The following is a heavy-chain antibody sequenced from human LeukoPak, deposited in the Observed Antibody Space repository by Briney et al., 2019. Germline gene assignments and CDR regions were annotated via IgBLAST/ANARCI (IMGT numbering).Heavy chain of an antibody. Sequence: GGSLRLSCAVSGFTFSSYAMSWVRQAPGKGLEWVAAISGSGGGTDYADSVKGRFTISRDNSKNTLYLQMNSLRAEDTAVYHCAKGEQWLVLYFQHWGQGTLVTVSS. CDR3: AKGEQWLVLYFQH. CDR1: GFTFSSYA. J-gene: IGHJ1*01. D-gene: IGHD6-19*01. V-gene: IGHV3-23*01. CDR2: ISGSGGGT.